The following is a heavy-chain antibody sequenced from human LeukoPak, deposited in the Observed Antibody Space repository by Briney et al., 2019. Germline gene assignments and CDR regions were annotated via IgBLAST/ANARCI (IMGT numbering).Heavy chain of an antibody. CDR3: ARDWGPGDSSGWYGGEGY. D-gene: IGHD6-19*01. CDR2: ISGSGGST. J-gene: IGHJ4*02. V-gene: IGHV3-23*01. Sequence: GGSLRLSCAASGFTFSSYAMSWVRQAPGKGLEWVSAISGSGGSTYYADSVKGRFTISRDNSKNTLYLQMNSLRAEDTAVYYCARDWGPGDSSGWYGGEGYWGQGTLVTVSS. CDR1: GFTFSSYA.